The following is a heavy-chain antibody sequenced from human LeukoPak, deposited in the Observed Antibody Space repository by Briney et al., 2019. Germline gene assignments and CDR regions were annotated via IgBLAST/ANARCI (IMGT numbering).Heavy chain of an antibody. CDR3: ATPMGTEY. CDR2: IDSSGSTI. Sequence: GGSLRLSCAAAGFTFSSYSMNWVRQAPGKGLEWVSHIDSSGSTIYYADSVKGRFTISRDNAKSSLYLQMNSLRDEDTAVYYCATPMGTEYWGQGTLVTVSS. J-gene: IGHJ4*02. V-gene: IGHV3-48*02. CDR1: GFTFSSYS. D-gene: IGHD3-10*01.